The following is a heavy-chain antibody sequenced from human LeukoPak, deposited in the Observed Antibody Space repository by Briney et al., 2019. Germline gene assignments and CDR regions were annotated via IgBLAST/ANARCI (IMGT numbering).Heavy chain of an antibody. CDR3: AIGSGYYDSSGYYLN. CDR2: IYSGGST. CDR1: GFTASSNY. Sequence: GGSLRLSCAASGFTASSNYMSWVRQAPGKGLEWASVIYSGGSTYYADSVKGRFTISRHNSKNTLYLQMNSLRAEDTAVYYCAIGSGYYDSSGYYLNWGQGTLVAVSS. J-gene: IGHJ1*01. D-gene: IGHD3-22*01. V-gene: IGHV3-53*04.